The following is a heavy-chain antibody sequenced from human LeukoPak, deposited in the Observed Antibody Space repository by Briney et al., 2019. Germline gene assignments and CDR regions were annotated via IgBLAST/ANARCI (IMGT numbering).Heavy chain of an antibody. CDR2: MNPNSGNT. J-gene: IGHJ6*02. CDR3: ARSLSSGWYGVYYYYYYGMDV. Sequence: ASVKVSCKASGYTFTSYDINWVRPATGQGLEWMGWMNPNSGNTGYAQKFQGRVTMTRNTSISTAYMELSSLRSEDTAVYYCARSLSSGWYGVYYYYYYGMDVWGQGTTVTVSS. D-gene: IGHD6-19*01. CDR1: GYTFTSYD. V-gene: IGHV1-8*01.